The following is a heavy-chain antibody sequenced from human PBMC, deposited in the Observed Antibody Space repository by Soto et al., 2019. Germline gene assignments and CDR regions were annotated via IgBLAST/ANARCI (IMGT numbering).Heavy chain of an antibody. CDR2: INAGNGNT. J-gene: IGHJ4*02. D-gene: IGHD3-3*01. CDR3: ARDGTGYYDFWSGYSPFDY. Sequence: GASVKVSCKASGYTFTSYAMHWVRQAPGQRLEWMGWINAGNGNTKYSQKFQGRVTITRDTSASTAYMELSSLRSEDTAVYYCARDGTGYYDFWSGYSPFDYWGQGTLVTVSS. V-gene: IGHV1-3*01. CDR1: GYTFTSYA.